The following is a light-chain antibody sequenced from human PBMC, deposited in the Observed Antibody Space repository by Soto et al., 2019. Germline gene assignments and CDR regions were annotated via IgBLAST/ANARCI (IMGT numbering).Light chain of an antibody. J-gene: IGKJ4*01. CDR1: QSVPTNY. Sequence: EIVLTQSPGTLYLSPGDTATLSCRASQSVPTNYLAWYQQKPGQAPSLLIYGASRRATGIPDRFGGSGSGTDFTLTIRLEPEDFAVYYCQQYGGSPLTFGVGTKVEI. CDR2: GAS. CDR3: QQYGGSPLT. V-gene: IGKV3-20*01.